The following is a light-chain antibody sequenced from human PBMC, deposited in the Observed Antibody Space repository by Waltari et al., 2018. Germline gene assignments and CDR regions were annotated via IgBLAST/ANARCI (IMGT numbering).Light chain of an antibody. CDR2: ATS. J-gene: IGKJ1*01. CDR1: QSISAY. V-gene: IGKV1-39*01. CDR3: QHFKNFPWT. Sequence: DIQMTQSPSSLSASVGDRVTITCRASQSISAYLNWYQQKPGKAPNLLIYATSSLQSGVPSRFSGSGSGTDFTLTISSLQPEDFATYFCQHFKNFPWTFGQGTNVEV.